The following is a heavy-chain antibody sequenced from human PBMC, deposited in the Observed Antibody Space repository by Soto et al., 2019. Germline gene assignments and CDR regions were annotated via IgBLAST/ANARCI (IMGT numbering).Heavy chain of an antibody. J-gene: IGHJ4*02. CDR1: GYTLTKLA. V-gene: IGHV1-24*01. D-gene: IGHD1-26*01. CDR2: FDPEDGET. Sequence: QVHLVQSGAEVKKPGASVKVSCKVSGYTLTKLAMHWVRQAPGKGLEWMGGFDPEDGETMYAQKFQGRVTMTEDTSADTGYMEVSSLRSEDTAVYYCATPVPLDIVGATYTVSDRVHYYFDSWGQGTLVTVTS. CDR3: ATPVPLDIVGATYTVSDRVHYYFDS.